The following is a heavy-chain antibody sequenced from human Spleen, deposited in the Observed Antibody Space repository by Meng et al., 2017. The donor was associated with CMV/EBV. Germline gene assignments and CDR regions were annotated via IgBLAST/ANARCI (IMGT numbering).Heavy chain of an antibody. J-gene: IGHJ4*02. V-gene: IGHV5-51*01. CDR2: IHPSDSDT. CDR3: ARRMSGNVWYQLFDY. D-gene: IGHD2-2*01. Sequence: KVSCKCSGYNFPSNWIGWVRQTPGRGLEWMGIIHPSDSDTRYSPSFQGQVTISADRSSATAFLQWSSLKALDTAAYYCARRMSGNVWYQLFDYWGQGTVVTVSS. CDR1: GYNFPSNW.